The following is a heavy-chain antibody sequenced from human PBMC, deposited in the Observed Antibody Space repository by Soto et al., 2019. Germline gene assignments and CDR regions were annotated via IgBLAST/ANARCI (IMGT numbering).Heavy chain of an antibody. J-gene: IGHJ4*02. CDR1: GDLFNNYA. D-gene: IGHD2-2*01. Sequence: QVQLVQSGAEVKEPGSSVQVSCKATGDLFNNYAFTWVRQPPGQGLEWMGRTSPLFSTTNYAQKFQGRVTIGADELTTTVCLGGSNLESEGTAMYYCAASASVVGAGYFKFWGQGTRVTVS. V-gene: IGHV1-69*01. CDR3: AASASVVGAGYFKF. CDR2: TSPLFSTT.